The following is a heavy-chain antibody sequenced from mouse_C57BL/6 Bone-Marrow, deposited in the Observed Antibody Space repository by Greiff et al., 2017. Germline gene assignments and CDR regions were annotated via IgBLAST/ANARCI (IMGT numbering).Heavy chain of an antibody. V-gene: IGHV1-61*01. Sequence: QVQLQQPGAELVRPGSSVKLSCKASGYTFTSYWMDWVKQRPGQGLEWIGNIYPSDSETHYNQKFKDKATLTVDKSSSTAYMQLSSLTSEDSAVYDCARRGFYYFDYWGQGTTLTVSS. J-gene: IGHJ2*01. CDR2: IYPSDSET. CDR1: GYTFTSYW. CDR3: ARRGFYYFDY.